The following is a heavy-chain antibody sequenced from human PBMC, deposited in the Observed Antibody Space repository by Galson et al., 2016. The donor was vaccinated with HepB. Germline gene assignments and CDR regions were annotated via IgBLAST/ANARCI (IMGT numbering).Heavy chain of an antibody. V-gene: IGHV4-59*01. D-gene: IGHD4-17*01. J-gene: IGHJ4*02. CDR1: GGSISPYY. Sequence: TLSLTCSVSGGSISPYYWSWIRQPPGKGLEWSGYIYYKGNTDYNPSLRGRVTMSVDTSKNHFSLKLTSGTAADTAIYYCARSNFGDYIHYWGQGALVTVSS. CDR3: ARSNFGDYIHY. CDR2: IYYKGNT.